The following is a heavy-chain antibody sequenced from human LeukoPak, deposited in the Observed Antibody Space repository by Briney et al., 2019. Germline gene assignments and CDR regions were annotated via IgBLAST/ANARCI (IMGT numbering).Heavy chain of an antibody. Sequence: GESLKISCKASGYTFTSYWIAWVRQMPGKGPEWMGIIYPSDSVTKYSPSFQGQVTISADKSISTAYLQWSSLKASDTAMYYCARSETVLMVYAMRGNWFDPWGQGTLVTVSS. J-gene: IGHJ5*02. V-gene: IGHV5-51*01. D-gene: IGHD2-8*01. CDR1: GYTFTSYW. CDR3: ARSETVLMVYAMRGNWFDP. CDR2: IYPSDSVT.